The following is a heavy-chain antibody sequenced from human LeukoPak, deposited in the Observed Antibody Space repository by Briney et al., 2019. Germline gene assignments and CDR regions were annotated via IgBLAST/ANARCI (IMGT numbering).Heavy chain of an antibody. J-gene: IGHJ5*02. CDR3: ARVNYYDSSARFDP. V-gene: IGHV4-59*01. D-gene: IGHD3-22*01. Sequence: SETLSLTCTVSGGSISSYYWSWIRQPPGKGLEWIGYIYYSGSTNYNPTLRSRVTISVDMSKNQFSLKLSSVTAADTAVYYCARVNYYDSSARFDPWGQGTLVTVSS. CDR2: IYYSGST. CDR1: GGSISSYY.